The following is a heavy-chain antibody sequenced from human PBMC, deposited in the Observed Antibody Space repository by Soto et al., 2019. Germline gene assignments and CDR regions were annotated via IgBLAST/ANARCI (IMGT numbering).Heavy chain of an antibody. D-gene: IGHD6-19*01. Sequence: SVKVSCKAYGGTFSSYAISWVRQAPGQGLEWMGGIIPIFGTANYAQKFQGRVTITADKSTSTAYMELSSLRSEDTAVYYCERAGSSGWSIDYWGDATRVTLSS. CDR2: IIPIFGTA. CDR1: GGTFSSYA. J-gene: IGHJ4*01. CDR3: ERAGSSGWSIDY. V-gene: IGHV1-69*06.